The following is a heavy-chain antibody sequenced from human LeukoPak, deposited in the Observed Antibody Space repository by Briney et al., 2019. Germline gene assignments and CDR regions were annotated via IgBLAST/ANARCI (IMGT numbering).Heavy chain of an antibody. CDR2: ISWNSGSI. D-gene: IGHD3-10*01. CDR3: AKSPVTMVRGDYYFDY. Sequence: GGSLRLSCAASGFTFDDYAMHWVRHAPGKGLEWVSGISWNSGSIGYADSVKGRFTISRDNAKNSLYLQMNGLRAEDMALYYCAKSPVTMVRGDYYFDYWGQGTLVTVSS. CDR1: GFTFDDYA. J-gene: IGHJ4*02. V-gene: IGHV3-9*03.